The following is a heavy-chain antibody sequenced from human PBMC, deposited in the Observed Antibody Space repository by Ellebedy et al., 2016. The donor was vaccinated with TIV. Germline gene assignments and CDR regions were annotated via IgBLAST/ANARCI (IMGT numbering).Heavy chain of an antibody. D-gene: IGHD7-27*01. V-gene: IGHV1-8*01. J-gene: IGHJ4*02. Sequence: AASVKVSCKASGYTFTDYDINWVRQATGQGLEWLGWMNPSSGGAGYARKFQGRVTMTRDTSINTAYMELRSLTSEDTAVYYCANNLPLTGDFDYWGQGTLVTVSS. CDR3: ANNLPLTGDFDY. CDR1: GYTFTDYD. CDR2: MNPSSGGA.